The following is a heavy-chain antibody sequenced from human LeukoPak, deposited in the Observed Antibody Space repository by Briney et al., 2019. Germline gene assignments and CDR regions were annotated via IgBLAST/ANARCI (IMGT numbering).Heavy chain of an antibody. CDR1: GGSISSYY. CDR3: ARGGALSY. D-gene: IGHD6-25*01. CDR2: IYYNGGT. Sequence: SETLSLTCTVSGGSISSYYWSWIRQTPGKGLEWIGYIYYNGGTNYNPSLKSRVTISVDTSKNQFSLKLSSVTAADTAVYYCARGGALSYWGQGTLVTVSS. V-gene: IGHV4-59*12. J-gene: IGHJ4*02.